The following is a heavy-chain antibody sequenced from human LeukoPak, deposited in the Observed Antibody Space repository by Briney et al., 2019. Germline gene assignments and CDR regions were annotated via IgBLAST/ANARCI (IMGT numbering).Heavy chain of an antibody. D-gene: IGHD4-17*01. J-gene: IGHJ4*02. CDR3: ARISVNRNTAHFDY. Sequence: PGGSLRLSCAAPGFTFSSYSMNWVRQAPGKGLEWVSYISSGSSTIYYADSVKGRFTISRDNAKNSLYLQMNSLRDEDTAVYYCARISVNRNTAHFDYWGQGTLVTVSS. CDR1: GFTFSSYS. CDR2: ISSGSSTI. V-gene: IGHV3-48*02.